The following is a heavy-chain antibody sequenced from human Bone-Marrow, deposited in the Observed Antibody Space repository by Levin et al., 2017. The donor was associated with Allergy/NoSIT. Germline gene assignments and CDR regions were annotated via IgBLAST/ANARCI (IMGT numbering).Heavy chain of an antibody. CDR3: AGWASDSGSY. Sequence: GESLKISCAASGFSFSSYWMSWVRQAPGKGLEWLANISQDGSGTYSVSSVRGRFTISRDNAKNLLSLQVNSLRAEDTAVYYCAGWASDSGSYLGQGTLVTVSS. CDR2: ISQDGSGT. V-gene: IGHV3-7*01. CDR1: GFSFSSYW. J-gene: IGHJ4*02. D-gene: IGHD3-10*01.